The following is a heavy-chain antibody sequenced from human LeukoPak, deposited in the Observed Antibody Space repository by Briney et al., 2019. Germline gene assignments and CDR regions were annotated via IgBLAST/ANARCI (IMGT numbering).Heavy chain of an antibody. D-gene: IGHD1-1*01. CDR1: GGSISSTNYY. J-gene: IGHJ4*02. Sequence: SETLSLPCTVSGGSISSTNYYWGWIRPPPGKGLEWIGSIYYSGSTYYNPSLKSRLTISLDTSKNQFSLRLSSVTAADTAFYYCARRYNWNDRWDWGQGTLVTVSP. CDR3: ARRYNWNDRWD. V-gene: IGHV4-39*07. CDR2: IYYSGST.